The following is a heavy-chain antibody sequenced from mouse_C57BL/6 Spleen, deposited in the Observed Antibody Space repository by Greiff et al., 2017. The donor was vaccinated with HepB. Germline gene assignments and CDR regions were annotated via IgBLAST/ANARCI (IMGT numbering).Heavy chain of an antibody. CDR2: INPYNGGT. CDR3: AREDYGSLYYFDY. CDR1: GYTFTDYY. V-gene: IGHV1-19*01. Sequence: EVQLQESGPVLVKPGASVKMSCKASGYTFTDYYMNWVKQSHGKSLEWIGVINPYNGGTSYNQKFKGKATLTVDKSSSTAYMELNSLTSEDSAVYYCAREDYGSLYYFDYWGQGTTLTVSS. J-gene: IGHJ2*01. D-gene: IGHD1-1*01.